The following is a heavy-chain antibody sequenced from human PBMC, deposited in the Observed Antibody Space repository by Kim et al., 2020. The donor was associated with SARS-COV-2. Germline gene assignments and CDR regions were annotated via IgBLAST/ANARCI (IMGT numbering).Heavy chain of an antibody. Sequence: SETLSLTCAVYGGSFSGYYWSWIRQPPGKGLEWIGEINHSGSTNYNPSLKSRVTISVDTSKNQFSLKLSSVTAADTAVYYCARGIAARPKSYYYYGMDV. CDR3: ARGIAARPKSYYYYGMDV. V-gene: IGHV4-34*01. J-gene: IGHJ6*01. CDR1: GGSFSGYY. CDR2: INHSGST. D-gene: IGHD6-6*01.